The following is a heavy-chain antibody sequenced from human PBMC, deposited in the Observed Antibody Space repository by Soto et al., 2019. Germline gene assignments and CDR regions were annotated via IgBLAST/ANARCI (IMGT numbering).Heavy chain of an antibody. V-gene: IGHV1-69*13. CDR1: GGTFSSYA. J-gene: IGHJ6*02. D-gene: IGHD6-6*01. Sequence: SVKVSCKASGGTFSSYAISWVRQAPGQGLEWMGGIIPIFGTANYAQKFQGRVTITADESTSTAYMELSSLRSEDTAVYYCARDRRYSSSWFYYYYYGMDVWGQGTTVTVSS. CDR3: ARDRRYSSSWFYYYYYGMDV. CDR2: IIPIFGTA.